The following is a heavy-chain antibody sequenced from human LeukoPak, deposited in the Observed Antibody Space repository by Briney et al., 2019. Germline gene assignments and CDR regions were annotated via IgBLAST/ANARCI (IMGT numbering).Heavy chain of an antibody. J-gene: IGHJ4*02. D-gene: IGHD6-19*01. CDR2: INPDGSFT. CDR3: AKIAVAGTYFDY. Sequence: GGSLRLSCAASGFTFSDYWMHWVRQVPGKGLVWVSRINPDGSFTNHADSVKGRFTISRDNAENTLYLQMNSLRAEDTAVYYCAKIAVAGTYFDYWGQGTLVTVSS. CDR1: GFTFSDYW. V-gene: IGHV3-74*01.